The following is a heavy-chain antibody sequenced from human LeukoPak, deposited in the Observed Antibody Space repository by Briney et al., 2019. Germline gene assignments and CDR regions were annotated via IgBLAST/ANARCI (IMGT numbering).Heavy chain of an antibody. CDR1: GYSFTSYW. J-gene: IGHJ4*02. Sequence: GESLKISCKGSGYSFTSYWIGWVRQMPGKGLEWMGIIYPGDSDTRYSPSFQGQVTISADKSISTAYLQWSSLKASDTAMYYCARLGSVAAAGTAYYFDYWGQGTLVTVSS. CDR3: ARLGSVAAAGTAYYFDY. D-gene: IGHD6-13*01. V-gene: IGHV5-51*01. CDR2: IYPGDSDT.